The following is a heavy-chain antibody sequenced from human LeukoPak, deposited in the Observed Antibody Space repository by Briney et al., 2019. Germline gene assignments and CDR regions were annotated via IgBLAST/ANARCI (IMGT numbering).Heavy chain of an antibody. CDR3: ARESPCSGDGCHARLDY. D-gene: IGHD2-15*01. V-gene: IGHV1-69*10. Sequence: GASVKVSCKASGGTFSSYAISWVRQAPGQGLEWMGGIIPILGIANYAQKFQGRVTITADKSTSTAYMELSSLRSEDTAVYYCARESPCSGDGCHARLDYWGQGTLVTVSS. J-gene: IGHJ4*02. CDR2: IIPILGIA. CDR1: GGTFSSYA.